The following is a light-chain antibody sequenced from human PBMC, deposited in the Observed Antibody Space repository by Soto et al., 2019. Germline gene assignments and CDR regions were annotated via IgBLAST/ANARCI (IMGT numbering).Light chain of an antibody. CDR2: DAS. V-gene: IGKV1-5*01. Sequence: DIQMTQSPSTLSASVGDRVTITCRASQSISSWLAWYQQKPGKAPKLLIYDASSLESGVPSRFSGSGSGTECTLTISSLQPDDFATDYCQQYNSYSETFGQGTKVAIK. CDR3: QQYNSYSET. CDR1: QSISSW. J-gene: IGKJ1*01.